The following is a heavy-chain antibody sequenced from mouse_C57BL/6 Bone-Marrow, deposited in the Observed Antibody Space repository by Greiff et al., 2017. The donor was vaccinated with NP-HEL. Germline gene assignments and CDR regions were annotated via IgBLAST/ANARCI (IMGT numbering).Heavy chain of an antibody. J-gene: IGHJ2*01. V-gene: IGHV5-9-1*02. D-gene: IGHD1-1*01. CDR3: TRVYYGSSLPRY. CDR2: ISSGGDYI. CDR1: GFTFSSYA. Sequence: EVKLMESGEGLVKPGGSLKLSCAASGFTFSSYAMSWVRQTPEKRLEWVAYISSGGDYIYYADTVKGRFTISRDNARNTLYLQMSSLKSEDTAMYYCTRVYYGSSLPRYWGQGTTLTVSS.